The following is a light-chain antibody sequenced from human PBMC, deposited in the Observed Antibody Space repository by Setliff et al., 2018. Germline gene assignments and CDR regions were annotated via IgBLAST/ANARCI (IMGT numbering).Light chain of an antibody. V-gene: IGLV7-43*01. Sequence: QAVVTQEPSVTVSPGGTVTLTCASSTGSITRTNYANWFQQKPGLPPRSLFYSTTDKHSWTPARFSGSLLGGKVALTLSGAQPEDEADYYCLLYYGATAVFGGGTKGTV. CDR1: TGSITRTNY. CDR3: LLYYGATAV. CDR2: STT. J-gene: IGLJ2*01.